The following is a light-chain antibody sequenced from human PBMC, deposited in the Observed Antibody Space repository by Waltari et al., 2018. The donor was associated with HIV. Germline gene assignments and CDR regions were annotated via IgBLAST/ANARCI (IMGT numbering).Light chain of an antibody. V-gene: IGKV1-33*01. CDR3: QQYNNVPT. CDR2: DAS. CDR1: QDISIH. J-gene: IGKJ5*01. Sequence: DIQMTQSPSSLSASVGDRGTITCQASQDISIHLNWYQQKSGKAPKLLIYDASNLETGVPSRFSGSGSGTDFTFTISSLQPEDIGTYYCQQYNNVPTFGQGTRLEIK.